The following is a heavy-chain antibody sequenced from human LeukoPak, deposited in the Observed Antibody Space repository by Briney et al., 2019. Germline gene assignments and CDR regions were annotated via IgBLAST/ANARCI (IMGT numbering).Heavy chain of an antibody. V-gene: IGHV3-48*01. CDR1: GFTFSSYS. CDR2: ISSSSNTT. J-gene: IGHJ6*03. Sequence: PGGSLRLSCAASGFTFSSYSMNWVRQAPGKGLEWVSYISSSSNTTYYADSVKGRFTISRDNAKNSLYLQMNSLRAEDTAVYYCARVRETQYHYYYYYMDVWGKGTTVTVSS. D-gene: IGHD2-2*02. CDR3: ARVRETQYHYYYYYMDV.